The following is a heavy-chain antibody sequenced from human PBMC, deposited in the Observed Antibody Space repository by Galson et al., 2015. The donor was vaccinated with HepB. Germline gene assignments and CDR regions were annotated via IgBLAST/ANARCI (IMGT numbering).Heavy chain of an antibody. V-gene: IGHV4-59*01. CDR1: GGYISSFY. CDR3: ARSRYSSGWYSP. Sequence: SEILSLTCTVSGGYISSFYWSWIRQPPGKGLEWIGYINYSGSTNYNPSLKSRVTISLDTSKNQFSLKLSSVTAADTAVYYCARSRYSSGWYSPWGQGTLVTVSS. D-gene: IGHD6-19*01. J-gene: IGHJ5*02. CDR2: INYSGST.